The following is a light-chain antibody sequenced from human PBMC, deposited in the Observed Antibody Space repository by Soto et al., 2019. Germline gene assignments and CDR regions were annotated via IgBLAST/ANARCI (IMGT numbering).Light chain of an antibody. CDR3: QKYNSVPFT. CDR1: QGIRNF. V-gene: IGKV1-27*01. J-gene: IGKJ3*01. CDR2: AAS. Sequence: DIQMTQSPSSLSASVGDRVIITCRSSQGIRNFLAWYQQKPGKVPKLLIHAASGLQSGVPSRFSGNGSGTDFTLTISSLQPEDVATYYCQKYNSVPFTFGPGTKVLIK.